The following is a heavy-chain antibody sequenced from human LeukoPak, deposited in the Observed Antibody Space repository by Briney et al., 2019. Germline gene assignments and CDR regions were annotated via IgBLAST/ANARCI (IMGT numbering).Heavy chain of an antibody. CDR2: IYYSGSI. CDR1: GGSISSYY. CDR3: ARTVNTAFAYYYYYMDV. J-gene: IGHJ6*03. Sequence: PSETLSLTCIVSGGSISSYYWSWIRQPPGKGLEWIGYIYYSGSINYNPSLWSRVTISVDTSKNQFSLKLSSVTAADTAVYYCARTVNTAFAYYYYYMDVRGKGTTVTVSS. V-gene: IGHV4-59*01. D-gene: IGHD5-18*01.